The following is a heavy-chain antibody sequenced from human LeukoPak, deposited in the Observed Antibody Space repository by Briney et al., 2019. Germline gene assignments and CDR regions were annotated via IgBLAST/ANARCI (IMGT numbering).Heavy chain of an antibody. CDR2: IIPIFGTA. CDR3: ARDLGYRGSSGD. V-gene: IGHV1-69*05. J-gene: IGHJ4*02. CDR1: GYTFTGYY. Sequence: SVKVSCKASGYTFTGYYMHWVRQAPGQGLEWMGGIIPIFGTANYAQKFQGRVTITTDESTSTAYMELSSLRSEDTAVYYCARDLGYRGSSGDWGQGTLVTVSS. D-gene: IGHD6-13*01.